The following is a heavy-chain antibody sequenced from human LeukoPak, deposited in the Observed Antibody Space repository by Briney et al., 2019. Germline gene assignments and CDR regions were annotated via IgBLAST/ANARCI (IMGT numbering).Heavy chain of an antibody. Sequence: PSETLSLTCTVSGGSISSYSWSWIRQPPGKGLEWIGDIYYSGSTNYNPSPKSRVTISVDTSKNQFSRKLSAVTAAGTAVYYCARVTYSWIDYWGQGTLVTVSS. CDR1: GGSISSYS. V-gene: IGHV4-59*01. D-gene: IGHD5-18*01. CDR3: ARVTYSWIDY. CDR2: IYYSGST. J-gene: IGHJ4*02.